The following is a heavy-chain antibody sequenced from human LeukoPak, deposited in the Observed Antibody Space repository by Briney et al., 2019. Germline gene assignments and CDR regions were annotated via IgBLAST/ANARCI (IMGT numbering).Heavy chain of an antibody. CDR2: ISSSSYI. CDR1: GFTFSSYS. Sequence: PGGSLRLSCAASGFTFSSYSMNWVRQAPGRGLEWVSSISSSSYIYYADSVKGRFTISRDNAKNSLYLQMNSLRAEDTAVYYCARDQDYYDSSGPFDYWGQGTLVTVSS. J-gene: IGHJ4*02. V-gene: IGHV3-21*01. CDR3: ARDQDYYDSSGPFDY. D-gene: IGHD3-22*01.